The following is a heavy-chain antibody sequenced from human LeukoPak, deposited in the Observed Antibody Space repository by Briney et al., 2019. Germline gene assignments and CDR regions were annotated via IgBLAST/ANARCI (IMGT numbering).Heavy chain of an antibody. J-gene: IGHJ6*03. Sequence: SETLALNCTVAGGSIRTSRYDWGSIRQPPGKRLARIARIYYSGSTYYNPSIKSRVTISVDTSKNQFSLKLSSVTAADTAVYYCARIVLVSSAYYYYYYYMDVWGKGTTVTISS. CDR1: GGSIRTSRYD. CDR2: IYYSGST. D-gene: IGHD6-19*01. CDR3: ARIVLVSSAYYYYYYYMDV. V-gene: IGHV4-39*07.